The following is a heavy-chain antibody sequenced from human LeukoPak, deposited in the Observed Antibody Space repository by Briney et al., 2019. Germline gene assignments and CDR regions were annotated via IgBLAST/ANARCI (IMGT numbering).Heavy chain of an antibody. CDR1: GFTFSSYA. J-gene: IGHJ3*02. CDR3: AKPALIVVVVAATYDAFDI. CDR2: ISGSGGST. V-gene: IGHV3-23*01. D-gene: IGHD2-15*01. Sequence: QPGGSRRLSCAASGFTFSSYAMSWVRQAPGKGLEWVSAISGSGGSTYYADSVRGRFTISRDNSKNTLYLQMNSLRAEDTAVYYCAKPALIVVVVAATYDAFDIWGQGTMVTVSS.